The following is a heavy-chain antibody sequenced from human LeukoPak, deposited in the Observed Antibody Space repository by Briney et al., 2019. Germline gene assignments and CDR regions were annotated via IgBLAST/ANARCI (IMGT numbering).Heavy chain of an antibody. CDR1: GYTFTSYV. CDR2: IDTNTGSP. D-gene: IGHD3-22*01. CDR3: VRGIDTTGYSNY. V-gene: IGHV7-4-1*02. J-gene: IGHJ4*02. Sequence: ASVKVSCKAYGYTFTSYVLNWVRQAPGQGLEWMGWIDTNTGSPTYAQGLTGRFVFSLDTSVSTAFLQINSLKAEDTALYYCVRGIDTTGYSNYWGQGTLVTVSS.